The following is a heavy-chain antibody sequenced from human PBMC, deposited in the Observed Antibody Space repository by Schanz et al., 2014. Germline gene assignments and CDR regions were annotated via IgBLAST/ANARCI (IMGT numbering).Heavy chain of an antibody. CDR1: GFTLSSHW. J-gene: IGHJ3*01. CDR2: VYMSAAST. Sequence: EVQLVESGGGLVQPGGSLRLSCAASGFTLSSHWIHWFRQAPGKGLVWVSTVYMSAASTRYADSVKGRFIISRDSSKNTLFLQMNSLRPEDTALYFCARDEGRDGYNLAFDVWGQGTLVTVSS. V-gene: IGHV3-74*01. D-gene: IGHD5-12*01. CDR3: ARDEGRDGYNLAFDV.